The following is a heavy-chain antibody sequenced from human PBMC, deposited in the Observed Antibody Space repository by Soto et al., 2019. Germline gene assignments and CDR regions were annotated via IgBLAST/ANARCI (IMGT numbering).Heavy chain of an antibody. CDR3: ARAVAAAGYYYYYYYYMDV. D-gene: IGHD6-13*01. J-gene: IGHJ6*03. CDR2: ISSSGSTI. CDR1: GFTFSDYY. V-gene: IGHV3-11*01. Sequence: QVQLVESGGGLVKPGGSLRLSCAASGFTFSDYYMSWIRQAPGNGLEWVSYISSSGSTIYYADSVKGRFTISRDNANNSLYLQMNSLRAEDTAVYYCARAVAAAGYYYYYYYYMDVWGKGTTVTVSS.